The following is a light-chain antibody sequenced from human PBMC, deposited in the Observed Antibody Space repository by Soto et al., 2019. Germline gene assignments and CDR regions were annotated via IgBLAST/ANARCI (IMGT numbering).Light chain of an antibody. Sequence: EIVMTQSPATLSISPGERATLSCRASQSVYSNLAWYQQKPGQAPRLLIYGASTRATGIPARFSGGGSGTEFTLTISSLQSEDFATYYCQHFRSFPITFGQGTRLEIK. CDR2: GAS. J-gene: IGKJ5*01. CDR1: QSVYSN. CDR3: QHFRSFPIT. V-gene: IGKV3-15*01.